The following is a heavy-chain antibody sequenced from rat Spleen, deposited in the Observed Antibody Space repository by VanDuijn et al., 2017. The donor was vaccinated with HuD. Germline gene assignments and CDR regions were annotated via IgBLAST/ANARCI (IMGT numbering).Heavy chain of an antibody. J-gene: IGHJ3*01. V-gene: IGHV5-29*01. CDR1: GFTFSDYG. CDR3: ARRFAY. CDR2: ISYDGSST. Sequence: EVQLVESGGGLVQPGRSLKLSCAASGFTFSDYGLHWIRQAPTKGLEWVATISYDGSSTYYRDSVKGRFTISRDNAQNTLYLQMNSLRSEDTATYYCARRFAYWGQGTLVTVSS.